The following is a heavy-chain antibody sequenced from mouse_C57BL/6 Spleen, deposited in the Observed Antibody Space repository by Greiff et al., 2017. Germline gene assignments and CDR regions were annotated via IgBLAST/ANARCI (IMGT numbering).Heavy chain of an antibody. CDR2: IDPSDSYT. D-gene: IGHD2-12*01. V-gene: IGHV1-69*01. CDR1: GYTFTSYW. Sequence: QVQLQQPGAELVMPGASVKLSCKASGYTFTSYWMHWVKQRPGQGLEWIGEIDPSDSYTNYNQKFKGKSTLTVDQSSSTAYMQLSSLTSEDSAVYYCARKASLYDYYAMDYWGQGTSVTVSS. CDR3: ARKASLYDYYAMDY. J-gene: IGHJ4*01.